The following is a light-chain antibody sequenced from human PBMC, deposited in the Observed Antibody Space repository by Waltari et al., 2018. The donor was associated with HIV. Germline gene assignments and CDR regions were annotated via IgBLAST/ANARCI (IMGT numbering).Light chain of an antibody. V-gene: IGLV2-14*01. CDR3: ASLSNSVTLVV. CDR2: DVK. J-gene: IGLJ2*01. CDR1: NRDIGASDY. Sequence: QSDLSQPASVSGSPGQSVTISCNGTNRDIGASDYVSWYQKFPDRAPRLLIYDVKKRPSGISSRFSGSKAANPASLTISGLQPEDEADFYCASLSNSVTLVVFGGGTHLTVL.